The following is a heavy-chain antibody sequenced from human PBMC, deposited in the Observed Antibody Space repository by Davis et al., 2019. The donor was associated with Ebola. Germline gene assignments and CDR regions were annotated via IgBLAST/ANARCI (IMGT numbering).Heavy chain of an antibody. J-gene: IGHJ5*02. CDR3: ARVFKPPYYYDRINWFDP. CDR2: IIPTFGAP. D-gene: IGHD3-22*01. Sequence: SVKVSCKASGGTFSTYTFTWVRQAPGQGLEWMGGIIPTFGAPTYAQRFQGRVTITADESTSTAYMELSSLRSEDTAVYYCARVFKPPYYYDRINWFDPWGQGTLVTVSS. V-gene: IGHV1-69*13. CDR1: GGTFSTYT.